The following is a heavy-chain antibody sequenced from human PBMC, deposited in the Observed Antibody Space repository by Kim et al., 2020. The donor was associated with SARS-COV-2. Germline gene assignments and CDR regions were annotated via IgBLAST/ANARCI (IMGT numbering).Heavy chain of an antibody. CDR2: ITGSGGST. V-gene: IGHV3-23*01. CDR3: AKDRDYYDSNGYYYYYYYGMDV. CDR1: GFTFNSYA. J-gene: IGHJ6*02. Sequence: GGSLRLSCAASGFTFNSYALSWVRQAPGKGLEWVSAITGSGGSTYYADSVKGRFTISRDNSKNTLYLQMNSLRAEDTAVYYCAKDRDYYDSNGYYYYYYYGMDVWGQGTTVTVSS. D-gene: IGHD3-22*01.